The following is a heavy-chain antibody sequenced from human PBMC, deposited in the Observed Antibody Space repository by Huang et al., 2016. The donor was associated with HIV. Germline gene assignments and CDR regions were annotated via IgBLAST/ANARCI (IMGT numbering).Heavy chain of an antibody. CDR3: ASGIYDGYTYRQFDY. CDR1: GDTLGRYG. D-gene: IGHD5-18*01. J-gene: IGHJ4*02. CDR2: IIPVFGKP. Sequence: QVQLVQSGAEMKKPGSSVKVSCKTSGDTLGRYGISWVRQAPGQGLEWLGGIIPVFGKPNYALKFQDRVTIKADESTTTAYMELRSLRSEDTAVYYCASGIYDGYTYRQFDYWGQGTLVTVSS. V-gene: IGHV1-69*13.